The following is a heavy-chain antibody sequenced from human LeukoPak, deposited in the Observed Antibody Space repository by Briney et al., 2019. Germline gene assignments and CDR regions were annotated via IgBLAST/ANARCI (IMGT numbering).Heavy chain of an antibody. CDR3: ARGLHNFDL. CDR1: GGSISSFY. Sequence: RTSETLSLTCTVSGGSISSFYWSWIRQPPGKGLEWIGSIYYSGSTNYNPSLKSRVTISVDTSKSQFSLKLISVTAADTAVYYCARGLHNFDLWGRGTLVTVSS. CDR2: IYYSGST. D-gene: IGHD4-11*01. V-gene: IGHV4-59*01. J-gene: IGHJ2*01.